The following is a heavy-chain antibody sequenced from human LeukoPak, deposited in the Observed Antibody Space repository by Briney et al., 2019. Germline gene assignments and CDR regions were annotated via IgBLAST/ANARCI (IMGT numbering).Heavy chain of an antibody. CDR2: IRSTGDGGTT. J-gene: IGHJ1*01. CDR3: ARGGYQFEH. Sequence: GGSLRLSCTASGFTLGNYAMRWFRQAPGKGLECIGSIRSTGDGGTTEYAASAKGRFVISREDSKSIAYLQMDSLESEDTAVYYCARGGYQFEHWGQGTLVTVSS. V-gene: IGHV3-49*03. CDR1: GFTLGNYA. D-gene: IGHD3-16*02.